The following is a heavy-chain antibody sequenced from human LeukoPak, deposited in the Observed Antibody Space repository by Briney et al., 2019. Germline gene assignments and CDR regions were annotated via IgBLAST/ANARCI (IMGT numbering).Heavy chain of an antibody. V-gene: IGHV6-1*01. D-gene: IGHD2-2*01. CDR3: ARGDCSSTSCYWSWFDP. Sequence: SQTLSLTCAISGDSVSSNSAAWNWIRQSPSRGLEWLGRTYYRSKWYNDYAVSVKSRITINPDTSKNQFSLQLNSVTPEDTAVYYCARGDCSSTSCYWSWFDPWGQGTLVTVSS. CDR1: GDSVSSNSAA. J-gene: IGHJ5*02. CDR2: TYYRSKWYN.